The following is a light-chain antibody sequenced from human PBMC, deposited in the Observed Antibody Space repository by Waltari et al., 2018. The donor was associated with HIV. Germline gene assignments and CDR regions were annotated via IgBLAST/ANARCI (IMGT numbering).Light chain of an antibody. CDR2: GAS. J-gene: IGKJ4*01. Sequence: IVLPQSPGTLSVSPGERATRSCKPSQSISSSDFAWYQQKPGQAPRLLIYGASSGATGIPDRFSGSGSGTDFTLTISRLEPEDFAVYYCQQYGNSPLTFGGGTKVEIK. CDR3: QQYGNSPLT. V-gene: IGKV3-20*01. CDR1: QSISSSD.